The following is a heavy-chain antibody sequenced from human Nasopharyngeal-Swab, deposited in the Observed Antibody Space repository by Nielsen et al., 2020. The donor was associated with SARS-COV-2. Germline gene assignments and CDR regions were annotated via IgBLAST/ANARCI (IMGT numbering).Heavy chain of an antibody. CDR2: IYYSGST. V-gene: IGHV4-39*07. D-gene: IGHD3-10*01. Sequence: SETLSLTCTVSGGSISSSSYYWGWIRQPPGKGLEWIGRIYYSGSTYYNPSLKSRVTISVVTSKNQFSLKLSSVTAADTAVYYCARERGRGGIWNYYYYYMDVWGKGTTVTVSS. J-gene: IGHJ6*03. CDR3: ARERGRGGIWNYYYYYMDV. CDR1: GGSISSSSYY.